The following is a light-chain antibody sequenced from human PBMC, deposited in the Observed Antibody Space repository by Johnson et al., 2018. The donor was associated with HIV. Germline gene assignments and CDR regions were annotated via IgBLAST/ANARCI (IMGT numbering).Light chain of an antibody. CDR1: SSNIGNNY. CDR3: GTWDSSLSVNYG. Sequence: QSVLTQPPSVSAAPGQKVTISCSGSSSNIGNNYVSWYQQLPGTAPKLLIYENNKRPSGIPDRFSGSKSGTSATLGITGLQTGDAADYYCGTWDSSLSVNYGFGTGTKVTVL. CDR2: ENN. V-gene: IGLV1-51*02. J-gene: IGLJ1*01.